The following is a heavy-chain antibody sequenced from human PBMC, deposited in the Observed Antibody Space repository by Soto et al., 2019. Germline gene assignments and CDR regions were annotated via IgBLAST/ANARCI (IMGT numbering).Heavy chain of an antibody. J-gene: IGHJ3*02. CDR3: AKVLDPTSYFDFWSGELSAFDI. D-gene: IGHD3-3*01. CDR1: GFTFSSYG. Sequence: GGSLRLSCAASGFTFSSYGMHWVRQAPGKGLEWVAFISYDGSNKYYADSVKGRFTISRDNSKNTLYLQMNSLRAEDTAVYYCAKVLDPTSYFDFWSGELSAFDIWDQGTMVTV. V-gene: IGHV3-30*18. CDR2: ISYDGSNK.